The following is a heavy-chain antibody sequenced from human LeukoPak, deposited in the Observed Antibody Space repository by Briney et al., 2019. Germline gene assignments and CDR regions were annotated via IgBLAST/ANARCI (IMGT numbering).Heavy chain of an antibody. CDR2: VYTSGST. CDR1: GGSFSSGSYY. CDR3: ARVKAGRPHNFDC. V-gene: IGHV4-61*02. Sequence: PSQTLSLTCTVSGGSFSSGSYYWTWIRQPAGKGLEWIGRVYTSGSTNYNPSLKSRVTISVDTSKNQFSLNLSSVTAADTAVYYCARVKAGRPHNFDCWGQGTLVTVSS. J-gene: IGHJ4*02. D-gene: IGHD6-6*01.